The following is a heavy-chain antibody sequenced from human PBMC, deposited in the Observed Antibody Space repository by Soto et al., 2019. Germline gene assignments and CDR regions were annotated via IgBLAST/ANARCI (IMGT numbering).Heavy chain of an antibody. CDR3: ARDRDRAYYDFWSGTYGMDV. V-gene: IGHV1-69*01. D-gene: IGHD3-3*01. CDR1: GGTFSSYA. J-gene: IGHJ6*02. CDR2: IIPIFGTA. Sequence: QVQLVQSGAEVKKPGSSVKVSCKASGGTFSSYAISWVRQAPGQGLEWMGGIIPIFGTANYAKKFQGRVTITADESTGTAYMGLSSLRSEDTAVYYCARDRDRAYYDFWSGTYGMDVWGQGTTVTVSS.